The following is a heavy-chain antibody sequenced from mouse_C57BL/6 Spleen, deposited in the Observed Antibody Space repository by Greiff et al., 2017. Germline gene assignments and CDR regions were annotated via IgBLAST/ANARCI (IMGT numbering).Heavy chain of an antibody. D-gene: IGHD1-1*01. CDR1: GYSFTDYN. CDR2: INPNYGTT. Sequence: EVKLQESGPELVKPGASVKISCKASGYSFTDYNMNWVKQSNGKSLEWIGVINPNYGTTSYNQKFKGKATLTVDQSSSTAYMQLNSLTSEDSAVYYCARMGAYGSSWYFDVWGTGTTVTVSS. CDR3: ARMGAYGSSWYFDV. V-gene: IGHV1-39*01. J-gene: IGHJ1*03.